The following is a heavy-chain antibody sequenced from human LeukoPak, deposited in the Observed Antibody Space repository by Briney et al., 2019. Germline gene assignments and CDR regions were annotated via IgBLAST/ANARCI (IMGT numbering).Heavy chain of an antibody. CDR3: AKDRGRWAFDY. CDR2: ISASGVST. J-gene: IGHJ4*02. Sequence: GGSLRLSCAASGFSFGSHGMSWVRQAPGKGLEWVSVISASGVSTSYADSVKGRFTISRDNSKNTLHLQTNSLRAEDTAVYYCAKDRGRWAFDYWGQGTLVTVSS. V-gene: IGHV3-23*01. CDR1: GFSFGSHG. D-gene: IGHD3-10*01.